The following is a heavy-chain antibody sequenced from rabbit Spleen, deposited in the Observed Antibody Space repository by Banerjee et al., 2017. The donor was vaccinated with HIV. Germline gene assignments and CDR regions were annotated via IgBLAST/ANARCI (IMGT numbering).Heavy chain of an antibody. J-gene: IGHJ4*01. V-gene: IGHV1S40*01. Sequence: QSLEESGGDLVKPGASLTLTCTASGFSFSNSYYMCWVRQAPGKGLEWIGCVWSGSIGNTYYASWAKGRFTISKTSSTTVTLQMTSLTAADTATYFCGRDKDGGSNTYNLWGQGTLVTVS. CDR3: GRDKDGGSNTYNL. CDR2: VWSGSIGNT. CDR1: GFSFSNSYY. D-gene: IGHD4-2*01.